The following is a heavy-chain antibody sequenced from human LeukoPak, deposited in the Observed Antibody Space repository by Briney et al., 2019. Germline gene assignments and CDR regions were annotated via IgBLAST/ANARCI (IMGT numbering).Heavy chain of an antibody. Sequence: GGSLRLSCTASGFTFGDYAKSWVRQAPGKGLEWVGFIRSKAYGGTTEYAASVKGRFTISRDDSKSIAYLQMNSLKTEDTAVYYCTRVKGSSSWSPTGFDYWGQGTLVTVSS. CDR1: GFTFGDYA. D-gene: IGHD6-13*01. CDR2: IRSKAYGGTT. V-gene: IGHV3-49*04. CDR3: TRVKGSSSWSPTGFDY. J-gene: IGHJ4*02.